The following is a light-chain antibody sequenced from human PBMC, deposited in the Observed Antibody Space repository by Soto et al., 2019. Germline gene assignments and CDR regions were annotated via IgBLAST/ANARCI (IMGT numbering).Light chain of an antibody. Sequence: EIVLTQSPGTLSLSPGERATLSCRASQSVSNNYLAWYQQKPGQAPRLLIYGASNRATGIPDRFSGSGSGTDFTLTISRLEPEDFAVYYCQQYGSSPRRYTFGQGTKLEIK. CDR2: GAS. J-gene: IGKJ2*01. CDR1: QSVSNNY. CDR3: QQYGSSPRRYT. V-gene: IGKV3-20*01.